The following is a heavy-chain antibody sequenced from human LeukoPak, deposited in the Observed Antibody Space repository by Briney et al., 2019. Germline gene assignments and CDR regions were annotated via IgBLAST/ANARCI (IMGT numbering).Heavy chain of an antibody. CDR3: ATDNILTGYSPKY. Sequence: GASVKVSCKASGYTLTELSMHWVRQTPGKGLEWMGGFDPEEGETVFAQKFQGRVTMTEDTSTDTAYMELSSLRSEDSAVYYCATDNILTGYSPKYWGQGTLVTVSS. J-gene: IGHJ4*02. CDR1: GYTLTELS. D-gene: IGHD3-9*01. V-gene: IGHV1-24*01. CDR2: FDPEEGET.